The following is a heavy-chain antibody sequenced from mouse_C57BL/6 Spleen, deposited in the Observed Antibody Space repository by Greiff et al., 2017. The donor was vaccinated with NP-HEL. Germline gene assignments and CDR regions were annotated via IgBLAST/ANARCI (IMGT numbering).Heavy chain of an antibody. V-gene: IGHV2-2*01. CDR2: IWSGGST. Sequence: QVQLKESGPGLVQPSQSLSISCTVSGFSLTSYGVHWVRQSPGKGLEWLGVIWSGGSTDYNAAFISRLSISKDNSKSQVFFKMNSLQADDTAIYYCARKGELGREAMDYWGQGTSVTVSS. CDR3: ARKGELGREAMDY. J-gene: IGHJ4*01. CDR1: GFSLTSYG. D-gene: IGHD4-1*01.